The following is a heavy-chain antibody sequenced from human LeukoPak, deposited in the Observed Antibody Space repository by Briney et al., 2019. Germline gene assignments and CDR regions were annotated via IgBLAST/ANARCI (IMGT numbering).Heavy chain of an antibody. V-gene: IGHV3-74*01. D-gene: IGHD1-1*01. CDR3: TRDGVQGYFDQ. J-gene: IGHJ4*02. Sequence: PGGSVRLSCAASGFTFSWYWMYWLRQAPGKGRAWVSGINSDGSSTSYADSVKGRFTISRDNAKNTLYLQMNSLRGEDTPGYKGTRDGVQGYFDQGRQGTLVTVSS. CDR1: GFTFSWYW. CDR2: INSDGSST.